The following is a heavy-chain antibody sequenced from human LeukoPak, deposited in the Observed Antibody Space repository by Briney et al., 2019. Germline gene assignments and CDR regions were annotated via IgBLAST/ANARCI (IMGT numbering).Heavy chain of an antibody. D-gene: IGHD5-18*01. Sequence: GGSLRLSCAASGFTLSSNYMSWVRQAPGKGLEWVSVIYSGGSTYYADSVKGRFTISRDNSKNTLYPQMNSLRAEDTAVYYCARVGGYSYGYFDYWGQGTLVTVSS. CDR3: ARVGGYSYGYFDY. J-gene: IGHJ4*02. V-gene: IGHV3-53*01. CDR2: IYSGGST. CDR1: GFTLSSNY.